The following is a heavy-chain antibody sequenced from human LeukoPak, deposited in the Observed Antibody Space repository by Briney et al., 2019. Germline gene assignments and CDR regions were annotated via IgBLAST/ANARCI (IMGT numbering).Heavy chain of an antibody. CDR1: GFTFSSYA. Sequence: GGSLRLSCAASGFTFSSYAMHWVRQAPGKGLEYVSAISSNGGSTYYANSVKGRFTISRDNSKNTLYLQMGSLRAEDMAVYYCARDQEGSGSYIDYWGQGTLVTVSS. J-gene: IGHJ4*02. CDR3: ARDQEGSGSYIDY. CDR2: ISSNGGST. D-gene: IGHD1-26*01. V-gene: IGHV3-64*01.